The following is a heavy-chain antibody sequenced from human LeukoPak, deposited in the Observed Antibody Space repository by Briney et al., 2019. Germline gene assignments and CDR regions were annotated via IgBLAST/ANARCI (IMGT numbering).Heavy chain of an antibody. D-gene: IGHD6-6*01. CDR1: GFTFSSYW. CDR2: IKQDGSEK. V-gene: IGHV3-7*01. CDR3: ARDPRNVAARGFDY. Sequence: PGGSLRLSCAASGFTFSSYWMSWVRRAPGKGLEWVANIKQDGSEKYYVDSVKGRFTISRDNAKNSLYLQMNSLRAEDTAVYYCARDPRNVAARGFDYWGQGTLVTVSS. J-gene: IGHJ4*02.